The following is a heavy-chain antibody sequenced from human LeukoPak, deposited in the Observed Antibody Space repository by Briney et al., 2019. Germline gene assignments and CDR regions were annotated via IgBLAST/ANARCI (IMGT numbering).Heavy chain of an antibody. CDR2: ISAYNGNT. CDR1: GYTFTSYG. D-gene: IGHD3-9*01. V-gene: IGHV1-18*01. CDR3: ARDHLYDIYSLIDY. J-gene: IGHJ4*02. Sequence: ASVKVSCKASGYTFTSYGISWVRQAPGQGLEWMGWISAYNGNTNYAQKLQGRVTMTTDTSTSTAYMELRSLRSDDTAVYYCARDHLYDIYSLIDYWGQGTLVTVSS.